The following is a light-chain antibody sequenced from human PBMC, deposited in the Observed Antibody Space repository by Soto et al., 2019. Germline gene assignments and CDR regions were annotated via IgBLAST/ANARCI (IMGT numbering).Light chain of an antibody. CDR2: DAS. CDR1: QSVSSF. Sequence: EVVLTQSPGTLSLSPGERATLSCRASQSVSSFLAWYQQQPGQTPSLLFYDASDRATGIPARFSGSGSGTDFTLTISSLEPEDFAVYYCQKRGSWPLTFGGGTKVEI. V-gene: IGKV3-11*01. J-gene: IGKJ4*01. CDR3: QKRGSWPLT.